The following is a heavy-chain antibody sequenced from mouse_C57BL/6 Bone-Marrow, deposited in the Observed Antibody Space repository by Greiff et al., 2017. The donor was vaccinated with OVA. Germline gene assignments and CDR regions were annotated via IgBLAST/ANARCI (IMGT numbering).Heavy chain of an antibody. J-gene: IGHJ4*01. CDR2: ISDGGSYT. CDR3: ARDGDDYPYYYAMDY. CDR1: GFTFSSYA. V-gene: IGHV5-4*01. D-gene: IGHD2-4*01. Sequence: EVKLVESGGGLVKPGGSLKLSCAASGFTFSSYAMSWVRQTPEKRLEWVATISDGGSYTYYPDNVKGRFTISRDNAKNNLYLQMSHLKSEDTAMYYCARDGDDYPYYYAMDYWGQGPSVTVSS.